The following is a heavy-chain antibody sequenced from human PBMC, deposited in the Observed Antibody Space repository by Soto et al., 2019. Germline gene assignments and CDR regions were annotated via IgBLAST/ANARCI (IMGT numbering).Heavy chain of an antibody. V-gene: IGHV3-48*02. CDR3: ARESRFLEWLSLNWFDP. Sequence: VQLVESGGGLVQPGGSLRLSCAASGFTFSSYSMNWVRQAPGKGLEWVSYISSSSSTIYYADSVKGRFTISRDNAKNSLYRQMNSLRDEDTAVYYCARESRFLEWLSLNWFDPWGQGTLVTVSS. CDR1: GFTFSSYS. CDR2: ISSSSSTI. D-gene: IGHD3-3*01. J-gene: IGHJ5*02.